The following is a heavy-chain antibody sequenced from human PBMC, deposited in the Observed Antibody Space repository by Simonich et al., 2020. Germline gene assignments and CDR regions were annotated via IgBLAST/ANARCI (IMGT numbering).Heavy chain of an antibody. J-gene: IGHJ4*02. Sequence: QVQLVQSGAEVKKPGASVKVSCKASGYTFPSYDINWVRQATGQGLGWMGVMNPNMGNTGYAQKFQGRVTITSNPSISTAYMELSSLRSEDTAVYYCARGRGGMSRGYVDYWGQGTLVTVSS. CDR1: GYTFPSYD. CDR2: MNPNMGNT. V-gene: IGHV1-8*03. D-gene: IGHD2-15*01. CDR3: ARGRGGMSRGYVDY.